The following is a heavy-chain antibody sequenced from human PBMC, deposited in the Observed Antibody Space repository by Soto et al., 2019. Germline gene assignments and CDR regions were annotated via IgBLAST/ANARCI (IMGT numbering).Heavy chain of an antibody. D-gene: IGHD2-15*01. CDR1: GFTFSSYA. J-gene: IGHJ6*02. Sequence: GGSLRLSCAASGFTFSSYAMTWVRQAPGKGLEWVSAISGSGVSTYYADSVKGRFTVSRDNSKNTLYLQMNSLRAEDTAVYYCAKGSGGSAKEYYYGLDVWGQGTTVTVSS. V-gene: IGHV3-23*01. CDR2: ISGSGVST. CDR3: AKGSGGSAKEYYYGLDV.